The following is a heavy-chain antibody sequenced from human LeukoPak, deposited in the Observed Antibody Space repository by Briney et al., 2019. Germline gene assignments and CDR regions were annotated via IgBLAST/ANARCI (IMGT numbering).Heavy chain of an antibody. CDR3: ATAVSGYSYGRDY. V-gene: IGHV1-18*01. D-gene: IGHD5-18*01. J-gene: IGHJ4*02. Sequence: ASVKVSCKASGYTFTSYGISWVRQAPGQGLEWMGWISAYNGNTNYAQKLQGRVTMTTDTSTSTPYMELRSLRSDDTAVYYCATAVSGYSYGRDYWGQGTLVTVSS. CDR1: GYTFTSYG. CDR2: ISAYNGNT.